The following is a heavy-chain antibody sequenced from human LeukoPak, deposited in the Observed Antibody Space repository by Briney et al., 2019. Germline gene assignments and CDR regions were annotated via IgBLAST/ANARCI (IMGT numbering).Heavy chain of an antibody. Sequence: PGGSLRLSCSASGINFRSYGMHWVRQASGKGLEWVAFIRYDGRNKYYADSVKGRFTISRDNSKNTLDLQMNSLRAEDTAVYHCAKVKPSSGYALPDWGQGTLVTVSS. CDR1: GINFRSYG. D-gene: IGHD3-22*01. V-gene: IGHV3-30*02. CDR3: AKVKPSSGYALPD. J-gene: IGHJ4*02. CDR2: IRYDGRNK.